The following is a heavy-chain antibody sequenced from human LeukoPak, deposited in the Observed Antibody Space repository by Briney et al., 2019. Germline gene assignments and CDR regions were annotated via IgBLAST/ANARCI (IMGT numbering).Heavy chain of an antibody. D-gene: IGHD1-26*01. J-gene: IGHJ3*02. Sequence: GGSLRLSCAASGFTFSSYAMSWVRQAPGKGLEWVSAISGSGGSTFYADSVKGRFTISRDNSKNTLYLQMNSLRAEDTAVYYCARGGSYLSAFDIWGQGTMVTVSS. CDR1: GFTFSSYA. CDR3: ARGGSYLSAFDI. V-gene: IGHV3-23*01. CDR2: ISGSGGST.